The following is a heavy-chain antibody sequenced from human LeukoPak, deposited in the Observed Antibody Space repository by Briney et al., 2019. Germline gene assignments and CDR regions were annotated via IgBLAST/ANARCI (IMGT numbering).Heavy chain of an antibody. D-gene: IGHD3-10*01. Sequence: ASVKVSCKASGYTSTGYYMHWVRQAPGQGLEWMGWINPNSGGTNYAQKFQGRVTMTRDTSISTAYMELSRLRSDDTAVYYCAREMVGYYYGSGSYYWGQGTLVTVSS. CDR3: AREMVGYYYGSGSYY. J-gene: IGHJ4*02. CDR1: GYTSTGYY. V-gene: IGHV1-2*02. CDR2: INPNSGGT.